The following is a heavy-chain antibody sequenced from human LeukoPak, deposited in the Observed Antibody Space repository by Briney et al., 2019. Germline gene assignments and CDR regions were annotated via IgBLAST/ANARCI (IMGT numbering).Heavy chain of an antibody. CDR2: ISSNGGDT. D-gene: IGHD6-13*01. V-gene: IGHV3-64D*09. J-gene: IGHJ4*02. CDR3: VKGGYISSWANDY. CDR1: GFTFSSFA. Sequence: GGSLRLSCSASGFTFSSFAMHWVRQAPGKGLEYVSGISSNGGDTYYADSVKGRFTISRDNSKNTLYLQMSSLRAEDTAVYYCVKGGYISSWANDYWGQGTLVTVSS.